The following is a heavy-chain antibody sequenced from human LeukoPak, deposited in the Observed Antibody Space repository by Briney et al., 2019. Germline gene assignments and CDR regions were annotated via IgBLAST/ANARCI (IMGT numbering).Heavy chain of an antibody. Sequence: GASVKVSCKASGATFTTYAIIWVRQAPGQGLEWVGGIIPVFGTANYAQRFQGRVTISTDESTSTAYMELTSLRSEDTAVYYCARDLEMATIHYFDYWGQGTLVTVSS. J-gene: IGHJ4*02. CDR2: IIPVFGTA. CDR1: GATFTTYA. CDR3: ARDLEMATIHYFDY. D-gene: IGHD5-24*01. V-gene: IGHV1-69*05.